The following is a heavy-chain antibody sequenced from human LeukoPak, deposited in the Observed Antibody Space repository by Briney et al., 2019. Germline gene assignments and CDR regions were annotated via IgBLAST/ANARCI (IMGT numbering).Heavy chain of an antibody. CDR1: GYTFTSYY. CDR2: INPSGGST. J-gene: IGHJ4*02. V-gene: IGHV1-46*01. D-gene: IGHD6-13*01. CDR3: ARGYKRAAAALGC. Sequence: ASVKVSCKASGYTFTSYYMHWVRQAPGQGLEWMGIINPSGGSTSYAQKFQGRVTMTRDMSTSTAYMELSSLRSEDTAVYYCARGYKRAAAALGCWGQGTLVTVSS.